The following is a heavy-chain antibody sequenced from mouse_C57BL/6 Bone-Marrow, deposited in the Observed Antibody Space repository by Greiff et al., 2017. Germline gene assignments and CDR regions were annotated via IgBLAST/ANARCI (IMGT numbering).Heavy chain of an antibody. V-gene: IGHV1-74*01. CDR3: ASITGYFDY. CDR2: IHPSDSAT. CDR1: GYTFTSYW. Sequence: QVQLKQPGAELVKPGASVKVSCKASGYTFTSYWMHWVKQRPGQGLEWIGRIHPSDSATNSNQKFKGKATLTVDKSSSTAYMQLSSLTSEDSAVYYCASITGYFDYWGQGTTLTVSS. J-gene: IGHJ2*01. D-gene: IGHD1-2*01.